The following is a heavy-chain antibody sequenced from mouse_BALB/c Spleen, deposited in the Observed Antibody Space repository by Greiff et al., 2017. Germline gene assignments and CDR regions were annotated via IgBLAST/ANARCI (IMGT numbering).Heavy chain of an antibody. CDR3: AREGATVVAERAMDY. D-gene: IGHD1-1*01. CDR2: IYPGDGST. V-gene: IGHV1S56*01. Sequence: QVQLKQSGPELVKPGASVKMSCKASGYTFTSYYIHWVKQRPGQGLEWIGWIYPGDGSTKYNEKFKGKTTLTADKSSSTAYMLLSSLTSEDSAIYFCAREGATVVAERAMDYWGQGTSVTVSS. CDR1: GYTFTSYY. J-gene: IGHJ4*01.